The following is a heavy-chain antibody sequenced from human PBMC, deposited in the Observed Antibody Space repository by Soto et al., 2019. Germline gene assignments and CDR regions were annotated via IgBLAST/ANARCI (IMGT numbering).Heavy chain of an antibody. CDR3: ARVSTYYDFWNSYYGDAFDI. V-gene: IGHV3-74*01. Sequence: QYGWSMGLCCAASRETVWSSWVHLLLKDTGKGLVWVSRINSDGSSTSYADSVKGRFTISRDNAKNTLYLQMNSLRAEGTAVYYCARVSTYYDFWNSYYGDAFDICGQRTIVTVSS. J-gene: IGHJ3*02. CDR1: RETVWSSW. CDR2: INSDGSST. D-gene: IGHD3-3*01.